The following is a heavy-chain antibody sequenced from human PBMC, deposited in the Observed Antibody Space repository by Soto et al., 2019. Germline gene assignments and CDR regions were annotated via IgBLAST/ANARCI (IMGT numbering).Heavy chain of an antibody. CDR1: GFTFSSYS. J-gene: IGHJ5*02. V-gene: IGHV3-48*01. D-gene: IGHD2-15*01. CDR3: AISYRDIVVVVAALGFDP. Sequence: GGSLRLSCAASGFTFSSYSMNWVRQAPGKGLEWVSYISSSSSTIYYADSVKGRFTISRDNAKNSLDLQMNRLKAKDTAVYYCAISYRDIVVVVAALGFDPWGQGTLVTVSS. CDR2: ISSSSSTI.